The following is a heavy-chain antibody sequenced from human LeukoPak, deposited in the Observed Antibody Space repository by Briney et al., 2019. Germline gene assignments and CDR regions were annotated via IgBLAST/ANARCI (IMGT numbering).Heavy chain of an antibody. D-gene: IGHD3-9*01. CDR3: ARTSGDWLSWAWIGVDV. Sequence: SETLSLTCTVSDDSIYTSTYYGSWIRQPAGKGLEWIGRIYLSGSATYNPSLESRVTISIDASQNQFSLKVSSVTAADTAVYYCARTSGDWLSWAWIGVDVWGQGTTVTVSS. J-gene: IGHJ6*02. CDR2: IYLSGSA. CDR1: DDSIYTSTYY. V-gene: IGHV4-61*02.